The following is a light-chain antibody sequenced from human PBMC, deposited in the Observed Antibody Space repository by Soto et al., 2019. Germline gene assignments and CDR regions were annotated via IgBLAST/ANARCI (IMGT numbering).Light chain of an antibody. CDR3: QAWGTGSWI. CDR1: SGHTSYS. V-gene: IGLV4-69*01. J-gene: IGLJ3*02. Sequence: QPVLTQSPSVSASLGAAVKISCTLNSGHTSYSIAWHQEQPDKGPRCLMRVNGDGSHTRVDGIPDRFSSSGSGPERFLTISSLQSEDEGHYYCQAWGTGSWIFGGGTKLTVL. CDR2: VNGDGSH.